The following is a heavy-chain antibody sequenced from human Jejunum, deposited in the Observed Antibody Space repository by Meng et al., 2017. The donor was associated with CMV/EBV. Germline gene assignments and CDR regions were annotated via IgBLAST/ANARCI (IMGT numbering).Heavy chain of an antibody. V-gene: IGHV3-21*06. CDR1: GFTFSNYA. J-gene: IGHJ4*02. Sequence: SGFTFSNYAMSWVRQAPGKGPEWVSSITESGTTIYYADSVKGRFTISRDIPKNSLYLQMNSLRAEDTAVYYCVRVQTRQLAEAFDYWGQGTLVTVSS. CDR3: VRVQTRQLAEAFDY. CDR2: ITESGTTI. D-gene: IGHD1-1*01.